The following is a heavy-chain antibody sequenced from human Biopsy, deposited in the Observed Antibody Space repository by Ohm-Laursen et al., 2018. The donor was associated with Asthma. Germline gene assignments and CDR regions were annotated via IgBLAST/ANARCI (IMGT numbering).Heavy chain of an antibody. Sequence: PGTLSLTCYVYPGSFSGFFWTWIRQSPGEGLEWIGETNERGVTNNNPSLKSRVIISIDTYWNRVSLKLTSVTAADTAVYYCARGPELDVWGQGTTVTVSS. J-gene: IGHJ6*02. V-gene: IGHV4-34*01. CDR2: TNERGVT. CDR1: PGSFSGFF. CDR3: ARGPELDV.